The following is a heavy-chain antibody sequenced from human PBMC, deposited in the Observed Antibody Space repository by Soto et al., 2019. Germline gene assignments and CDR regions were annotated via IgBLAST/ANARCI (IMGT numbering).Heavy chain of an antibody. V-gene: IGHV1-3*01. J-gene: IGHJ4*02. CDR1: GYTFTSYA. CDR2: INAGNGNT. CDR3: ARSIVVVTALDY. Sequence: ASVKVFCKASGYTFTSYAILWVRQAPAPRLEWMGWINAGNGNTKYSQKFQGRVTITRDTSASTAYMELSSLRSEDTAVYYCARSIVVVTALDYWGQGTLVTVSS. D-gene: IGHD2-21*02.